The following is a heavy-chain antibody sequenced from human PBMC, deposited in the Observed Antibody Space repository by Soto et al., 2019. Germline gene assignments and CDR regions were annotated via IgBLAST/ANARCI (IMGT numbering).Heavy chain of an antibody. CDR2: VNPTGGST. V-gene: IGHV1-46*03. J-gene: IGHJ4*02. Sequence: QVQLVQSGAEVTKPGASVRVSCKASGYTLTSYYIHWVRQAPGQGLEWMAIVNPTGGSTNYAQKFQGRVTVTFDTSTTTVFMELNSLRYEDTAVYYCARHLAAGDSWGQGTLVSVSS. CDR1: GYTLTSYY. D-gene: IGHD6-25*01. CDR3: ARHLAAGDS.